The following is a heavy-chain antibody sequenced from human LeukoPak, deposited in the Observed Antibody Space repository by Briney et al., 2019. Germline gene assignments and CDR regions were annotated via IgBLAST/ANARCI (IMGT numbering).Heavy chain of an antibody. D-gene: IGHD6-13*01. Sequence: PGGSLRLSCVTSGFSFSTYDMSWVRQAPGKGLEWVSGITANTRGSITYYADSVKGRFTISRDSSKDTLYLQMNSLRAEDMAWYYCVKDNLAAAGIGHFDYWGQGTLVTVSS. CDR1: GFSFSTYD. CDR2: ITANTRGSIT. CDR3: VKDNLAAAGIGHFDY. V-gene: IGHV3-23*01. J-gene: IGHJ4*02.